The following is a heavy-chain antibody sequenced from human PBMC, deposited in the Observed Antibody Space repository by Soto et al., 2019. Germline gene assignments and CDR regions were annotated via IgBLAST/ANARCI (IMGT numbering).Heavy chain of an antibody. CDR2: IYYSGST. Sequence: QVQLQESGPGLVKPSQTLSLTCTVSGGSISSGGYYWSWIRQHPGKGLEWIGYIYYSGSTYYNPSLKSRVTISVDTSKNQFSLKLSSVTAADTAVYYCARHDAVPTLRHGMAVWGQGTTVTVSS. J-gene: IGHJ6*02. CDR3: ARHDAVPTLRHGMAV. D-gene: IGHD2-21*02. V-gene: IGHV4-31*03. CDR1: GGSISSGGYY.